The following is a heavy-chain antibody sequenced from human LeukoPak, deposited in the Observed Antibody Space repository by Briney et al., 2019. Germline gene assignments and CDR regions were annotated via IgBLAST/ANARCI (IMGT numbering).Heavy chain of an antibody. Sequence: PGGSLRLSCAASGFTFSSYGMHWVRQAPGKGLEWVAVICGSGGSTYYADSVKGRFTISRDNSKNTLYLQMNSLRAEDTAVYYCAKIGPVGTPYYFDYWGQGTLVTVSS. D-gene: IGHD7-27*01. CDR3: AKIGPVGTPYYFDY. CDR2: ICGSGGST. CDR1: GFTFSSYG. J-gene: IGHJ4*02. V-gene: IGHV3-23*01.